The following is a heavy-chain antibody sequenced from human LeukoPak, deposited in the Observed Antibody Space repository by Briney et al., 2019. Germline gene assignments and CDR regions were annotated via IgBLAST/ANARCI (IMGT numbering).Heavy chain of an antibody. CDR3: ARDLAVAGTNVPGY. CDR2: IIPILGIA. CDR1: GGTFSSYA. D-gene: IGHD6-19*01. Sequence: ASVKVSCKASGGTFSSYAISWVRQAPGQGLEWMGRIIPILGIANYAQKFRGRVTITADKSTSTAYMELSSLRSEDTAVYYCARDLAVAGTNVPGYWGQGTLVTVSS. J-gene: IGHJ4*02. V-gene: IGHV1-69*04.